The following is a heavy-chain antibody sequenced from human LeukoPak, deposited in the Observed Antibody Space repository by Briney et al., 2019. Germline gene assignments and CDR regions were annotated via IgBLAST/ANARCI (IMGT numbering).Heavy chain of an antibody. CDR2: ISAYNGNT. CDR1: GYTFTSYG. V-gene: IGHV1-18*04. Sequence: ASVKVSCKASGYTFTSYGISWVRQAPGQGLEWMGWISAYNGNTNYAQKLQGRDTMTTDTSTSTAYMELRSLRSDDTAVYYCARTPPKTGIAAAGRGWYSSGPLGWFDPWGQGTLVTVSS. D-gene: IGHD6-13*01. J-gene: IGHJ5*02. CDR3: ARTPPKTGIAAAGRGWYSSGPLGWFDP.